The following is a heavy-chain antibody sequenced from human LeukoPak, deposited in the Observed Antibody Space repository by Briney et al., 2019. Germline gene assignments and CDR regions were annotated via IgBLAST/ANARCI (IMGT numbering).Heavy chain of an antibody. D-gene: IGHD4-17*01. J-gene: IGHJ4*02. V-gene: IGHV1-2*02. CDR2: INPHSGGT. Sequence: ASAKVSCKASGYTFTGYYMHRVRQAPGQGLEWMGWINPHSGGTNYALKFQGRVTMTRDTSISTAYMDLSRLRFDDTAVYYSARTAAYYGEPEMTFDYWGQGTLVTVSS. CDR3: ARTAAYYGEPEMTFDY. CDR1: GYTFTGYY.